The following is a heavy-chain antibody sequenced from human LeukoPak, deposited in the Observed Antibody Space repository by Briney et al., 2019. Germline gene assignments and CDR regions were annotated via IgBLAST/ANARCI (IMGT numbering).Heavy chain of an antibody. CDR2: IYYSGST. Sequence: SDTLSLTCTVSGGFISSYYWSWIRQPPGKGLEWIGYIYYSGSTNYNPSLKSRVTISVDTSKNQFSLKLSSVTAADTAVYYCARASYSSGWYERYYFDYWGQGTLVTVSS. J-gene: IGHJ4*02. V-gene: IGHV4-59*07. D-gene: IGHD6-19*01. CDR1: GGFISSYY. CDR3: ARASYSSGWYERYYFDY.